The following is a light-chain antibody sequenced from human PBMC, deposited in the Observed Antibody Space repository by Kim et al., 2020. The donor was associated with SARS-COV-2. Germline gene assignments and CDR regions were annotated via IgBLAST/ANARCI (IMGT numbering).Light chain of an antibody. V-gene: IGKV1-8*01. CDR1: QGISSY. CDR3: QQYYSYPIT. J-gene: IGKJ5*01. Sequence: ASTGDRVTITCRASQGISSYLAWYQQKPGKAPKLLIYAASTSQSGVPSRFSGSGSGTDFTLTISCLQSEDFATYYCQQYYSYPITFGQGTRLEIK. CDR2: AAS.